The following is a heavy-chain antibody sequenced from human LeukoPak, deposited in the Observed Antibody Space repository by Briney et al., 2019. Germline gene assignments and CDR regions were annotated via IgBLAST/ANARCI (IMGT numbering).Heavy chain of an antibody. D-gene: IGHD6-13*01. CDR3: ARGTIAAAGTSPFDY. Sequence: ASVKVSCKVSGYTLTELSMRWVRQAPGKGLEWMGGFDPEDGETIYAQKFQGRVTMTEDTSTDTAYMELSSLRSEDTAVYYCARGTIAAAGTSPFDYWGQGTLVTVSS. J-gene: IGHJ4*02. CDR1: GYTLTELS. V-gene: IGHV1-24*01. CDR2: FDPEDGET.